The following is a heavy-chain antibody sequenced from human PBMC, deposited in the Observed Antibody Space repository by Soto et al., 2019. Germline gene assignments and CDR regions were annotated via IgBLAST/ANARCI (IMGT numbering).Heavy chain of an antibody. CDR3: GPMRLINRGFRGYDYGYFAY. CDR2: LYWNDDK. Sequence: QITLKESDPSLVKPTQTLTLTCTFSGFSLTTSGVSVGWIRQPPGKAPEWLALLYWNDDKHYSPSLRSRVTVTTDTSTNQVLLTVTNIAPVDTATYSCGPMRLINRGFRGYDYGYFAYWGQGALVTVSS. CDR1: GFSLTTSGVS. D-gene: IGHD4-17*01. V-gene: IGHV2-5*01. J-gene: IGHJ4*02.